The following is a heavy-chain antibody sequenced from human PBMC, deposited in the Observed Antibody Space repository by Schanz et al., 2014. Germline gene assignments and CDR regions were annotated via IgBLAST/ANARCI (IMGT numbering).Heavy chain of an antibody. J-gene: IGHJ6*03. Sequence: VQLLESGGGLVQPGGSLRLSCAASGFTFSSYGMHWVRQAPGKGLEWVAVIWYDGSNKYYADSVKGRFTISRDNSKNTLYLQMKSLRAEDTAVYYCARVKYCTITRCYRTETEGIYYMDVWGKGTTVTVSS. V-gene: IGHV3-33*01. CDR2: IWYDGSNK. CDR1: GFTFSSYG. D-gene: IGHD2-2*01. CDR3: ARVKYCTITRCYRTETEGIYYMDV.